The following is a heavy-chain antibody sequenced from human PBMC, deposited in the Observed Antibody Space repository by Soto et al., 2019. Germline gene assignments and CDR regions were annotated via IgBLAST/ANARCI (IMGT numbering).Heavy chain of an antibody. CDR1: GLSFSSYS. D-gene: IGHD3-9*01. V-gene: IGHV3-30*03. J-gene: IGHJ6*02. Sequence: GGSLRLSCAASGLSFSSYSMNWVRQAPGKGLEWVAVISYDGSNKYYADSVKGRFTISRDNSKNTLYLQMNSLRAEDTAVYYCASKYFDWLLEPNYGMDVWGQGTTVTVSS. CDR2: ISYDGSNK. CDR3: ASKYFDWLLEPNYGMDV.